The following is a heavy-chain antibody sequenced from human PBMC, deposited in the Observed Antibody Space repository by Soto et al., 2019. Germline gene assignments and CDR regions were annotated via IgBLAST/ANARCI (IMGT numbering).Heavy chain of an antibody. Sequence: WGSLRLSCAASGFTFSSYAMHWVRQAPGKGLEWVAVISYDGSNKYYADSVKGRFTISRDNSKNTLYLQMNSLRAEDTAVYYSARDSDAAGQYYFDYWGQGTLVTVSS. CDR2: ISYDGSNK. D-gene: IGHD2-2*01. CDR1: GFTFSSYA. J-gene: IGHJ4*02. CDR3: ARDSDAAGQYYFDY. V-gene: IGHV3-30-3*01.